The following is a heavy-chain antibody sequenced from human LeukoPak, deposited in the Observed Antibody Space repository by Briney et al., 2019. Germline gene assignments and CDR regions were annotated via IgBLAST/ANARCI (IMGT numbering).Heavy chain of an antibody. Sequence: GASVKVSCKASGYTFTSNHINWVRQAAGQGLEWMGWMNPNSGNTGYAQKFQGRVTMTRNTSISTAYMELSSLRSEDTAVYYCARVGIAAAGGVTNWFDPWGQGTLVTVSS. CDR2: MNPNSGNT. CDR3: ARVGIAAAGGVTNWFDP. V-gene: IGHV1-8*02. D-gene: IGHD6-13*01. CDR1: GYTFTSNH. J-gene: IGHJ5*02.